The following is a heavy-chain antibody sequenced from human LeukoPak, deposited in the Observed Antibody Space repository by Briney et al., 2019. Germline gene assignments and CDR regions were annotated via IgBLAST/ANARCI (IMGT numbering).Heavy chain of an antibody. CDR1: GGSISSYY. CDR3: ARMGYDMVRGVTDRYYFDY. CDR2: IYYSGST. V-gene: IGHV4-59*01. Sequence: SETLSLTCTVSGGSISSYYWSWIRQPPGKGLEWIGYIYYSGSTNYNPPLKSRVTISVDTSKNQFSLKLSSVTAADTAVYYCARMGYDMVRGVTDRYYFDYWGQGTLVTVSS. D-gene: IGHD3-10*01. J-gene: IGHJ4*02.